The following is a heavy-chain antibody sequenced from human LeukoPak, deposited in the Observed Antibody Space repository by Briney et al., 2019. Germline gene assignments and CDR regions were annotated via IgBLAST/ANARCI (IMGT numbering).Heavy chain of an antibody. V-gene: IGHV3-13*01. CDR1: GFTFSSFD. J-gene: IGHJ6*03. CDR3: ARGPPRGKYYYMDV. CDR2: IGTASDT. Sequence: GGSLRLSCAASGFTFSSFDMHWVRQPTGQGLEWVSTIGTASDTYYPGSVEGRFTLSRDNAKNSLYLQMNSLTAGDTAVYYCARGPPRGKYYYMDVWGRGTTVTVSS. D-gene: IGHD1-1*01.